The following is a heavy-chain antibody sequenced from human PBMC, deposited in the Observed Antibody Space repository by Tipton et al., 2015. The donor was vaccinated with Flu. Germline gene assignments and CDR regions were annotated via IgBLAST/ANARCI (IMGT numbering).Heavy chain of an antibody. V-gene: IGHV3-30*18. Sequence: SLRLSCEASGFIFSSYGAHWLRQAPGKGLEWVAGISFDGNSKYYRESVKGRFSISRDNSKSTLYLQMNSLRPEDTGVYYCAKDRVLARAYFEAWGQGTLVTVSP. CDR1: GFIFSSYG. CDR2: ISFDGNSK. J-gene: IGHJ4*02. D-gene: IGHD2/OR15-2a*01. CDR3: AKDRVLARAYFEA.